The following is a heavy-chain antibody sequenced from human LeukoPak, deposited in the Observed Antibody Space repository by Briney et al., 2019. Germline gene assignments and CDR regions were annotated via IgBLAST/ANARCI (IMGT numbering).Heavy chain of an antibody. CDR3: ARDHNYAIDY. CDR2: ISSSSGTR. J-gene: IGHJ4*02. Sequence: GGSLRLFCAASGFTFSSYSMNWVRQAPGKGLEWVSYISSSSGTRNCADSVKGRSTISGDNARNSLYLQMNSLRAEDTAVYYCARDHNYAIDYWGQGTLVTVSS. D-gene: IGHD2-2*01. V-gene: IGHV3-48*01. CDR1: GFTFSSYS.